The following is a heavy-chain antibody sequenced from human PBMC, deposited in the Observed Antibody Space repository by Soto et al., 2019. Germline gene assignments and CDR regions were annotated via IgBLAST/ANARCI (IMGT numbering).Heavy chain of an antibody. Sequence: QVQLVESGGGVVQPGRSLRLSCAASGFTFSSYGMHWVRQAPGKGLEWVAVIWYDGSNKYYADSVKGRFTISRDNSKNTLYLQMNSLRAEDTAVYYCARDPARGVAGPDYWGQGTLVTVSS. CDR2: IWYDGSNK. J-gene: IGHJ4*02. CDR1: GFTFSSYG. CDR3: ARDPARGVAGPDY. D-gene: IGHD2-15*01. V-gene: IGHV3-33*01.